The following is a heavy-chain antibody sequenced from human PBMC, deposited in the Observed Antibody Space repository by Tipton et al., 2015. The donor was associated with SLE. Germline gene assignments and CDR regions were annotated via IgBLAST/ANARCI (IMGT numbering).Heavy chain of an antibody. CDR1: GYTFTSYG. J-gene: IGHJ5*02. Sequence: QLVQSGAVVKKPGASVKVSCKASGYTFTSYGISWVRQAPGQGLEWMGWISAYNGNTNYVQKLQGRVTMTTDTSTSTAYMELRSLRSDDTAVYYCAAMYGDARTNWFDAWGQGILVTVSS. D-gene: IGHD4-17*01. CDR2: ISAYNGNT. V-gene: IGHV1-18*01. CDR3: AAMYGDARTNWFDA.